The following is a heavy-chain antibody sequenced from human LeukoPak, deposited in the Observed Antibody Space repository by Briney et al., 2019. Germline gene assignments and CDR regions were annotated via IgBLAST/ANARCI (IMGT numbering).Heavy chain of an antibody. J-gene: IGHJ6*03. CDR1: GYTFTSYY. CDR2: INPNSGGT. CDR3: ASAAQQQLVRDYYYYMDV. D-gene: IGHD6-13*01. V-gene: IGHV1-2*02. Sequence: ASVKVSCKASGYTFTSYYMHWVRQAPGQGLEWMGWINPNSGGTNYAQKFQGRVTMTRDTSISTAYMELSRLRSDDTAVYYCASAAQQQLVRDYYYYMDVWGKGTTVTVSS.